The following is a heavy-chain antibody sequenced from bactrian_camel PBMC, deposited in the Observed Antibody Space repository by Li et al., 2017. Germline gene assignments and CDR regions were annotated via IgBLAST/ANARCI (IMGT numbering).Heavy chain of an antibody. Sequence: QVQLVESGGGLVQPGGSLRLSCAASGDTSRIATRAWFRQATGKEREAVAAIVRGSHTDYHAAVKGRFTISQDTPKNTVYLQMNSLKPEDTAVYYCATRFTDCLGTPGTQVTVS. CDR2: IVRGSHT. CDR1: GDTSRIAT. D-gene: IGHD5*01. V-gene: IGHV3S53*01. J-gene: IGHJ4*01.